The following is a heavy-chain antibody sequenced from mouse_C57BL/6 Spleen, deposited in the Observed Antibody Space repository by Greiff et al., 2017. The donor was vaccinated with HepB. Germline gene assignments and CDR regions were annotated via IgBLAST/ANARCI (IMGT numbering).Heavy chain of an antibody. CDR2: IRLKSDNYAT. CDR3: TGITTVVATRYFDV. D-gene: IGHD1-1*01. CDR1: GFTFSNYW. J-gene: IGHJ1*03. Sequence: DVKLVESGGGLVQPGGSMKLSCVASGFTFSNYWMNWVRQSPEKGLEWVAQIRLKSDNYATHYAESVKGRFTISRDDSKSSVYLQMNNLRAEDTGIYYCTGITTVVATRYFDVWGTGTTVTVSS. V-gene: IGHV6-3*01.